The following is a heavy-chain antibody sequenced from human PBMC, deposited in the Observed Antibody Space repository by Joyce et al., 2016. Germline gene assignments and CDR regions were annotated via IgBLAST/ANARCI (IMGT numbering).Heavy chain of an antibody. V-gene: IGHV7-4-1*02. J-gene: IGHJ4*02. CDR2: INTNTGKP. CDR3: ARDGHALAHVSKLSNRDFDY. CDR1: GYGFKTFA. D-gene: IGHD2-15*01. Sequence: VRLVQSGSELKKPGASVKVSCKASGYGFKTFALNWVRQAPGQGLEWMGWINTNTGKPTYAQGFTGRFVFSLDTAGSTAYLQISSLKAEDTAVYYCARDGHALAHVSKLSNRDFDYWGRGSLVTVSS.